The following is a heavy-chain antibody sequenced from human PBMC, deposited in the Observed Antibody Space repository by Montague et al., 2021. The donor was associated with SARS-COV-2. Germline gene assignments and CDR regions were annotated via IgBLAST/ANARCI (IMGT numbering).Heavy chain of an antibody. CDR1: GFNFRDYG. CDR2: IRSEATGGTT. D-gene: IGHD2-21*02. J-gene: IGHJ3*01. CDR3: FIFCGGDCRNEAFDF. Sequence: SLRLSCATSGFNFRDYGMSWARRAPGKGLEWVGFIRSEATGGTTNYAASVRDRFTISRDDSKSILYLQMNSLEIEDTALYYCFIFCGGDCRNEAFDFWGQGTMVTVLS. V-gene: IGHV3-49*04.